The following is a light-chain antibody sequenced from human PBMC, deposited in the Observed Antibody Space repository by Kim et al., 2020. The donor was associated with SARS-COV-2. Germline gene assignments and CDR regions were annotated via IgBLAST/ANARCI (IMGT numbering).Light chain of an antibody. CDR2: GAS. CDR3: QQYNSMYT. Sequence: LSVSPGESATLSCGASQSVSSNLAWYQQKPGQAPRLLIYGASTRATGISARFSGSGSGTEFTLTITSLQSEDFAVYYCQQYNSMYTFGQGTKLEI. V-gene: IGKV3-15*01. J-gene: IGKJ2*01. CDR1: QSVSSN.